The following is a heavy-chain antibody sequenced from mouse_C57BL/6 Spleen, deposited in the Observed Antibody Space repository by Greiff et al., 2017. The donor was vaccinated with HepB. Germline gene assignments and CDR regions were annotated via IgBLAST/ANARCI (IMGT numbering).Heavy chain of an antibody. Sequence: QVHVKQSGAELARPGASVKLSCKASGYTFTSYGISWVKQRTGQGLEWIGEIYPRSGNTYYNEKFKGKATLTADKSSSTAYMELRSLTSEDSAVYFCARGSMGTTRYAMDYWGQGTSVTVSS. D-gene: IGHD2-14*01. V-gene: IGHV1-81*01. J-gene: IGHJ4*01. CDR2: IYPRSGNT. CDR1: GYTFTSYG. CDR3: ARGSMGTTRYAMDY.